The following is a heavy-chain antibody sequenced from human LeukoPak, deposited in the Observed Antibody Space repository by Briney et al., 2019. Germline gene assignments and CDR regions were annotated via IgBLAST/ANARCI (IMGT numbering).Heavy chain of an antibody. J-gene: IGHJ4*02. CDR2: IKKDGSEK. Sequence: PGGSLRLSRAASGFTFSNYWMNWVRQAPGKGPEWVAIIKKDGSEKYYVDSVKGRFTISRDNAKNSLYLQMNSLRADDTAVYFCAGGAGFLIDYWGQGALVTVSS. CDR3: AGGAGFLIDY. V-gene: IGHV3-7*01. CDR1: GFTFSNYW. D-gene: IGHD2/OR15-2a*01.